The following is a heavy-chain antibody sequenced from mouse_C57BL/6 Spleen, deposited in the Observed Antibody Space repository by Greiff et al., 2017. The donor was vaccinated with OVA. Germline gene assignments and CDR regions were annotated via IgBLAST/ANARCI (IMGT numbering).Heavy chain of an antibody. J-gene: IGHJ4*01. Sequence: QVQLKQPGAELVMPGASVKLSCKASGYTFTSYWMHWVKQRPGQGLEWIGEIDPSDSYTNYNQKFKGKSTLTVDKSSSTAYMQLSSLTSEDSAVYYWARGGHYYAMDYWGQGTSVTVSS. CDR1: GYTFTSYW. V-gene: IGHV1-69*01. CDR3: ARGGHYYAMDY. CDR2: IDPSDSYT.